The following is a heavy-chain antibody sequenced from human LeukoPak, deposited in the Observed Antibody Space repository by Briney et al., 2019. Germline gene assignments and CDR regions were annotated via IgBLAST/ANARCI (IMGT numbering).Heavy chain of an antibody. CDR1: GGSITSSLYF. J-gene: IGHJ3*02. Sequence: SETLSLTCSISGGSITSSLYFWGWIRQPPGKGLEWIGNIYYSGTTYYKPSFNSRVTILVDTSKNQFSLKLRSVTAADTAVYYCARGSGITMIVVVIGDAFDIWGQGTMVTVSS. CDR3: ARGSGITMIVVVIGDAFDI. D-gene: IGHD3-22*01. CDR2: IYYSGTT. V-gene: IGHV4-39*07.